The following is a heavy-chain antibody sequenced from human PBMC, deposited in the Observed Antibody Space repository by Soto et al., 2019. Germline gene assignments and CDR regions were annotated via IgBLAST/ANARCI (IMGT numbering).Heavy chain of an antibody. Sequence: VQLVESGGGVVQPGRSLRLSCAASGFTFSSYGMHWVRQAPGKGLEWVAVISYDGSNKYYADSVKGRFTISRDNSKNTLYLQMNSLRAEDTAVYYCAKVSGYSGYDFIGPIDYWGQGTLVTVSS. CDR3: AKVSGYSGYDFIGPIDY. D-gene: IGHD5-12*01. V-gene: IGHV3-30*18. CDR2: ISYDGSNK. CDR1: GFTFSSYG. J-gene: IGHJ4*02.